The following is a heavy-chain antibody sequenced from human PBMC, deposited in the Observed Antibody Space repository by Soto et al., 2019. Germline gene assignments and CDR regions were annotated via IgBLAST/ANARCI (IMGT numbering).Heavy chain of an antibody. Sequence: SVKVSCKASGGTFSSYAISWVRQAPGQGLEWMGGIIPIFGTANYGQKFQGRVTSTADKSTSTAYMELSSLRSEDTAVYYCASVYYDSSGYHAFDIWGKGTMVTVSS. CDR1: GGTFSSYA. D-gene: IGHD3-22*01. V-gene: IGHV1-69*06. CDR2: IIPIFGTA. J-gene: IGHJ3*02. CDR3: ASVYYDSSGYHAFDI.